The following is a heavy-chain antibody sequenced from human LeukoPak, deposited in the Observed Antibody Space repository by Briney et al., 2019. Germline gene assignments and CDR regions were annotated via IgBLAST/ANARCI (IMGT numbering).Heavy chain of an antibody. CDR1: GGSISSYY. D-gene: IGHD4-23*01. V-gene: IGHV4-59*01. CDR3: ARAATVVSPGAFDI. J-gene: IGHJ3*02. Sequence: PSETLSLTCTVSGGSISSYYWSWIRQPPGKGLEWIGYIYYSGSTNYNPSLKSRVTISVDTSKNQFSLKLSSVTAADTAAYYCARAATVVSPGAFDIWGQGTMVTVSS. CDR2: IYYSGST.